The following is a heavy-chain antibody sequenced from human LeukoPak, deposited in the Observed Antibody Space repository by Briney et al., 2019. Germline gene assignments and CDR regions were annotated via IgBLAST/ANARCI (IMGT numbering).Heavy chain of an antibody. D-gene: IGHD2-2*03. J-gene: IGHJ4*02. CDR1: GFTVSSNY. CDR2: ISGSGGST. V-gene: IGHV3-23*01. Sequence: GGSLRLSCAASGFTVSSNYMSWVRQAPGKGLEWVSAISGSGGSTYYADSVKGRFTISRDNSKNTLYLQMNSLRAEDTAIYYCARASWISTADAVCWGQGTQVTVSS. CDR3: ARASWISTADAVC.